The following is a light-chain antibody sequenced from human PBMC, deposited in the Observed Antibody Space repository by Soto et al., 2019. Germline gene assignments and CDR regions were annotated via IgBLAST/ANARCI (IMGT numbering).Light chain of an antibody. Sequence: EIVLTQSPGTLSLSPGERATLSCRASQSVNSSYLAWYQQKPGQAPRLLIYGASSRATGIPDRFSGSGSGTDFTLTISRLEPEDFAVYYCKQYGSSFGPGTKVDIK. CDR1: QSVNSSY. J-gene: IGKJ3*01. V-gene: IGKV3-20*01. CDR3: KQYGSS. CDR2: GAS.